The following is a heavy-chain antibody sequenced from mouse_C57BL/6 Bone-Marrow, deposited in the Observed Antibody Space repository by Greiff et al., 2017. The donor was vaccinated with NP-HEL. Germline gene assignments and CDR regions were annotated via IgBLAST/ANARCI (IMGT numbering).Heavy chain of an antibody. CDR2: IWSGGST. D-gene: IGHD2-1*01. Sequence: QVQLQQSGPGLVQPSQSLSITCTVSGFSLTSSGVHWVRQSPGKGLEWLGVIWSGGSTDYTAAFISRLSISKDNSKSQVFFKMNSLQANDTAIYDCARNYEGNYFYFDYWGQGTTLTVSS. CDR1: GFSLTSSG. CDR3: ARNYEGNYFYFDY. V-gene: IGHV2-2*02. J-gene: IGHJ2*01.